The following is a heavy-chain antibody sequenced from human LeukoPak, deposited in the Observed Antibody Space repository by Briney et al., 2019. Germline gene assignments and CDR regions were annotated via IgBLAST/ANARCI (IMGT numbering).Heavy chain of an antibody. CDR2: IIPIFGTA. J-gene: IGHJ4*02. V-gene: IGHV1-69*06. CDR1: GGTSSSYA. D-gene: IGHD3-10*01. CDR3: GRGLWFGEFAFDY. Sequence: ASVKVSCKPSGGTSSSYAISWVRPAPGQRLEWMGGIIPIFGTANYAQKFQGAVTITADKSTSTAYMELSSLRSEDTAVYYCGRGLWFGEFAFDYWGQGTLVTVSS.